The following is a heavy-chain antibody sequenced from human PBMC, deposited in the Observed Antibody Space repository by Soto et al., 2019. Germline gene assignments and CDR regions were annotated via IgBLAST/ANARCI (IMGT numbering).Heavy chain of an antibody. D-gene: IGHD2-2*01. CDR2: ISGGATST. J-gene: IGHJ4*02. V-gene: IGHV3-23*01. CDR1: GITFRSRA. Sequence: EEQLLESGGDLVQPGGSLRLSCVASGITFRSRAMSWVRQAPGEGLEWVSAISGGATSTYYADIVKGRFTISRDNSKNTLSLQMNGLRVEDTALYYCAKGPTLVFPQLGNWGPGTLVTVSP. CDR3: AKGPTLVFPQLGN.